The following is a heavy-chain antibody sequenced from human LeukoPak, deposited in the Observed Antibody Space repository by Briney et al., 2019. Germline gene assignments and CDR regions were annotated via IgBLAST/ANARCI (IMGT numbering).Heavy chain of an antibody. Sequence: ASVEVSCKASGYTFTSYALHWVRQAPGQRLEWMGWINAGNSNTKYSQNFQGRVTITRDTSASTAYMELSSLRSEDTAVYYCARESAWYGGFDYWGQGTLVTVST. CDR2: INAGNSNT. CDR1: GYTFTSYA. V-gene: IGHV1-3*01. J-gene: IGHJ4*02. CDR3: ARESAWYGGFDY. D-gene: IGHD3-10*01.